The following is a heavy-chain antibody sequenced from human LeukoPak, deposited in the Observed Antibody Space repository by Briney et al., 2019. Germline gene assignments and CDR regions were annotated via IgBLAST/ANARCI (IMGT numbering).Heavy chain of an antibody. J-gene: IGHJ4*02. CDR2: INPNSGGT. V-gene: IGHV1-2*06. D-gene: IGHD6-6*01. CDR1: GYTFTGYY. CDR3: ARASSSSSGLFDY. Sequence: ASVKVSCKXSGYTFTGYYMHWVRQAPGQGLEWMGRINPNSGGTNYAQKFQGRVTMTRDTSISTAYMELSRLRSDDTAVYYCARASSSSSGLFDYWGQGTLVTVSS.